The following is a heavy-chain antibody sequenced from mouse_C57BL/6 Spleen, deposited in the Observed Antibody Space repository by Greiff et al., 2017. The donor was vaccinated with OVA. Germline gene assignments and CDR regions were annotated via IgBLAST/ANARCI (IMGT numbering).Heavy chain of an antibody. J-gene: IGHJ2*01. V-gene: IGHV1-62-2*01. Sequence: VQLQQSGAELVKPGASVKLSCKASGYTFTEYTIHWVKQRSGQGLEWIGWFYPGSGSIKYNAKFKAKATLTADKSSSTVYMELSRLNSEDSAVYFCERHEGSPLGKGYYFDYWGQGTTLTVSS. CDR3: ERHEGSPLGKGYYFDY. CDR1: GYTFTEYT. CDR2: FYPGSGSI. D-gene: IGHD3-3*01.